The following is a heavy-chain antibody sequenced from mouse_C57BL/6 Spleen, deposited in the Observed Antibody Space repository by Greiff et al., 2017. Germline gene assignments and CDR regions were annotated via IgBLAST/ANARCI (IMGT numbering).Heavy chain of an antibody. CDR3: ARGDYAWLAY. CDR1: GYTFTSYW. D-gene: IGHD2-4*01. V-gene: IGHV1-55*01. Sequence: QVQLQQSGAELVKPGASVMMSCKASGYTFTSYWITWVKQRPGQGLEWIGDLYPGSGSTNYNEKFKSKATLTVDTSSSTAYMQLSSLTSEDSAVYYCARGDYAWLAYWGQGTLVTVSA. J-gene: IGHJ3*01. CDR2: LYPGSGST.